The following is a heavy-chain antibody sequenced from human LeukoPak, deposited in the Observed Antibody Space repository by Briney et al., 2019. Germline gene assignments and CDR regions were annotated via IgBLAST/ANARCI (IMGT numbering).Heavy chain of an antibody. CDR1: GFTFDDYT. CDR3: AKGPMTTVTEVFDY. D-gene: IGHD4-17*01. V-gene: IGHV3-43*01. Sequence: PGGSLRLSCAASGFTFDDYTMHWVRQAPGKGLEWVSLISWDGGSTYYADPVKGRFTISRDNSKNSLYLQMDSLRTEDTALYYCAKGPMTTVTEVFDYWGQGTLVTVSS. J-gene: IGHJ4*02. CDR2: ISWDGGST.